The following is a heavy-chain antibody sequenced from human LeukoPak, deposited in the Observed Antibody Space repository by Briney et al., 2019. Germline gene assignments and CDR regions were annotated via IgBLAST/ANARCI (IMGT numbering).Heavy chain of an antibody. J-gene: IGHJ5*02. V-gene: IGHV4-59*01. CDR2: FYYSGNT. CDR1: GGSISGSY. Sequence: SETLSLTCTVSGGSISGSYWSWIRQPPGKGLEWIGSFYYSGNTSYNPSLKSRVTISVDTSKNQFSLNLSSVTAADTAVYYCARDPYRDNFFDPWGQGTLVTVSS. D-gene: IGHD1-26*01. CDR3: ARDPYRDNFFDP.